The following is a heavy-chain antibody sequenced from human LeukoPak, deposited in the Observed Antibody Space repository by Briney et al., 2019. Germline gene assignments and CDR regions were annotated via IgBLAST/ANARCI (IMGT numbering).Heavy chain of an antibody. J-gene: IGHJ3*02. Sequence: GGSLRLSCAASGFTFSIYWMHWVRQAPGKGLVWVSRINFDGSTTSYADSVKGRFTISRDNAKNTLYLQMSSLRAEDTAVYYCARVSAVKYAFDIWGQGTMVTVSS. CDR3: ARVSAVKYAFDI. V-gene: IGHV3-74*01. CDR1: GFTFSIYW. D-gene: IGHD4-11*01. CDR2: INFDGSTT.